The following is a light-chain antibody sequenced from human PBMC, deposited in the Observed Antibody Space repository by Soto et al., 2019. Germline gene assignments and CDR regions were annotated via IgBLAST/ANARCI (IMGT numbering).Light chain of an antibody. CDR1: QSVGSN. CDR3: QQYNYGPPWT. V-gene: IGKV3-15*01. CDR2: GAS. J-gene: IGKJ1*01. Sequence: DTELTQSPSTLSVSPGERATLSCRASQSVGSNLAWYQQKAGQAPSLLIYGASTMDLGVAARFSGGGSGTEFTLTISSLQSEDFAVYHCQQYNYGPPWTFGQGTKVE.